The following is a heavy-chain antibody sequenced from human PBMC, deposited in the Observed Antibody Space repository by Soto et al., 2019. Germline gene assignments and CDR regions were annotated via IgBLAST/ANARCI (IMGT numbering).Heavy chain of an antibody. Sequence: SETLSLTCTVSGGSISSSSYYWGWIRQPPGKGLEWIGSIYYSGSTYYNPSLKSRVTISVDTSKNQFSLKLSSVTAADTAVYYCASIIAAQYYYYYMDVWGKGTTVTVSS. V-gene: IGHV4-39*01. CDR2: IYYSGST. CDR1: GGSISSSSYY. J-gene: IGHJ6*03. CDR3: ASIIAAQYYYYYMDV. D-gene: IGHD6-13*01.